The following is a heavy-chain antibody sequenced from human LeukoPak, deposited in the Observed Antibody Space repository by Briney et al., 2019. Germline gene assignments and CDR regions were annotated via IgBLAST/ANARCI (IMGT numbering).Heavy chain of an antibody. Sequence: GGSLRLSCAASGFTFSSYWMSWVRQAPGKGLEWVANIKQDGSEKYYVDSVKGRFTISRDSSKNTLYLQMNSLRAEDTAVYYCAKDPQATLFDYWGQGTLVTVSS. D-gene: IGHD2-15*01. J-gene: IGHJ4*02. CDR3: AKDPQATLFDY. V-gene: IGHV3-7*03. CDR1: GFTFSSYW. CDR2: IKQDGSEK.